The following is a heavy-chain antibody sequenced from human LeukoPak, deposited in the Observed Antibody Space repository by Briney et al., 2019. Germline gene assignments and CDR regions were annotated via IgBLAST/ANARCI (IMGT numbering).Heavy chain of an antibody. CDR1: GLTFSNAW. Sequence: PGGSLRLSCAASGLTFSNAWMSWVRQAPGKGLEWVGRIKRKSDGGTTDYAAPVKGRFTISRDDSKNTLYLQMNRLKSEDTAVYYCTTELDVRPNHYWGQGTLVTVSS. CDR2: IKRKSDGGTT. CDR3: TTELDVRPNHY. D-gene: IGHD1-14*01. J-gene: IGHJ4*02. V-gene: IGHV3-15*01.